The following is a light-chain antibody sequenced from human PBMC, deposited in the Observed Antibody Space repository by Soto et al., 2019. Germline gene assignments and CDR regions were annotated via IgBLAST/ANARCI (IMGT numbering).Light chain of an antibody. V-gene: IGLV2-18*02. J-gene: IGLJ1*01. CDR1: RSDVGSYNR. Sequence: LNQAASVSGVPRGGVPLFSNRNRSDVGSYNRVSWYQQPPGAAPKLMIYEVSNRPSGVPDRFSGSKSGNTASLTISGLQAEDEADYYCNSYTGSSTYVFGTWTKVTVL. CDR2: EVS. CDR3: NSYTGSSTYV.